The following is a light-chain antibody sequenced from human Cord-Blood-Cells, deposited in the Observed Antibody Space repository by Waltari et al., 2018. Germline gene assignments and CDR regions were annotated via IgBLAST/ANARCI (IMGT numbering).Light chain of an antibody. CDR1: TLGDKY. CDR3: QAWDSSTAV. V-gene: IGLV3-1*01. CDR2: QDS. J-gene: IGLJ2*01. Sequence: SYELTQPPSVSVSPGQTASITCSGDTLGDKYACWYQQKPGQSPVLVIYQDSKRPSGIPELFSGSNSGNTATLTISGTQAMDEADYFCQAWDSSTAVFGGGTKLTVL.